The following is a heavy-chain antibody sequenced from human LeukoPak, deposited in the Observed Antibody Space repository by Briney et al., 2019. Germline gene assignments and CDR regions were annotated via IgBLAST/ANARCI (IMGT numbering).Heavy chain of an antibody. J-gene: IGHJ4*02. Sequence: SETLSLTCTVSGGSINSYYWSWIRQPAGKGLEWIGRIYSSGSTNYNPSLKSRVSMSVDTSKNQFSLSLTSVTAADTAVYYCARVYLPYSSYYGSGSLNFDYWGQGTLVTVSS. V-gene: IGHV4-4*07. CDR3: ARVYLPYSSYYGSGSLNFDY. CDR2: IYSSGST. D-gene: IGHD3-10*01. CDR1: GGSINSYY.